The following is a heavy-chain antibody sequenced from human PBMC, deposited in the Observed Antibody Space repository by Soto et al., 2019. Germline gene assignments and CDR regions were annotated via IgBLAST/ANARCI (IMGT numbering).Heavy chain of an antibody. CDR1: GFTFSSYE. V-gene: IGHV3-48*03. Sequence: GGSLRLSCAASGFTFSSYEMNWVRQAPGKGLEWISYIGGSGGTKYSADSVKGRFTISRDNAKNSLDLQMNNLRVEDTAMYYCATDESFAYWGLGALVTVSS. J-gene: IGHJ4*02. CDR2: IGGSGGTK. CDR3: ATDESFAY.